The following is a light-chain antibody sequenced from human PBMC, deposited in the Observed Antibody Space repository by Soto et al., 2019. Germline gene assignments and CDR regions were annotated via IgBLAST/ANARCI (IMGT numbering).Light chain of an antibody. J-gene: IGKJ5*01. CDR3: QQYSSYPLT. V-gene: IGKV1-5*03. Sequence: DIQMTQSPSTLSASVGDRVTITCRASQTISSWLAWYQQKPGRAPTLLIYKASTLESGVPSRFSGSGSGTEFTLTISSLQPDDFATYYCQQYSSYPLTFGQGTQLEIK. CDR2: KAS. CDR1: QTISSW.